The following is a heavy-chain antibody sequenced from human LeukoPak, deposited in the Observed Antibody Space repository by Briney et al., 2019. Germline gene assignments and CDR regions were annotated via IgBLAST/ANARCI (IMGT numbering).Heavy chain of an antibody. Sequence: EASVKVSCKASGYTFTGYYMHWVRQAPGQGLEWMGRINPNSGGTNYAQKFQGRVTMTRDTSISTAYMELSRLRSDDTAVYYCASGSSGVPYYYYYMDVWGKGTTVTVSS. J-gene: IGHJ6*03. V-gene: IGHV1-2*06. CDR3: ASGSSGVPYYYYYMDV. D-gene: IGHD3-10*01. CDR1: GYTFTGYY. CDR2: INPNSGGT.